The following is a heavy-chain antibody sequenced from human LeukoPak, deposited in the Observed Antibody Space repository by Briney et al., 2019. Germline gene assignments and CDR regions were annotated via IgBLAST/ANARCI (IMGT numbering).Heavy chain of an antibody. V-gene: IGHV4-61*05. Sequence: SETLSLTCTVSGGSISSSSYYWSWIRQPPGKGLEWIGYIYYSGSTNYNPSLKSRVTISVDTSKNQFSLKLSSVTAADTAVYYCARHRGEATIYTDAFDIWGQGTMVTVSS. D-gene: IGHD5-12*01. CDR2: IYYSGST. J-gene: IGHJ3*02. CDR3: ARHRGEATIYTDAFDI. CDR1: GGSISSSSYY.